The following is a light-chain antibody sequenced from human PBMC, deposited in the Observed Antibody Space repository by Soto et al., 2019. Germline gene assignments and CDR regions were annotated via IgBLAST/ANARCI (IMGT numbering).Light chain of an antibody. V-gene: IGKV3-15*01. CDR3: HQYDDWPPWT. Sequence: EVVMTQSPVTLSVSPGESDTLSCRATQSVKNNLAWYQQKPGQAPRLLIYGASTRATGISARFSGSGSGTEFTLTISSLQSEDSAVYYCHQYDDWPPWTFGQGTKVEIK. CDR2: GAS. CDR1: QSVKNN. J-gene: IGKJ1*01.